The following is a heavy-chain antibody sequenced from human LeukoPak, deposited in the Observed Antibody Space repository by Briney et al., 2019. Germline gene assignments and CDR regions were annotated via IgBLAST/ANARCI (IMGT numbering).Heavy chain of an antibody. CDR1: GFTFSNAW. Sequence: GGSLRLSCAASGFTFSNAWMTWVRQAPGTGLEWVGRIKPTTDGGATDYAAPVKGRFTISRDDSTNTLYLQMNSLKTEDTAVYYCSTDLSYWGQGTLVTVSS. J-gene: IGHJ4*02. D-gene: IGHD5/OR15-5a*01. CDR3: STDLSY. V-gene: IGHV3-15*01. CDR2: IKPTTDGGAT.